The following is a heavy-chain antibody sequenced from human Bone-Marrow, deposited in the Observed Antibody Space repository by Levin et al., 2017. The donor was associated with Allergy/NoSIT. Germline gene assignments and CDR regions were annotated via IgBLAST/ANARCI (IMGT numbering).Heavy chain of an antibody. CDR3: ARDLGYSSGWYPIYYYYGMDG. J-gene: IGHJ6*02. CDR2: ISSSSSYI. CDR1: GFTFSSYS. D-gene: IGHD6-19*01. V-gene: IGHV3-21*01. Sequence: GESLKISCAASGFTFSSYSMNWVRQAPGKGLEWVSSISSSSSYIYYADSVKGRFTISRDNAKNSLYLQMNSLRAEDTAVYYCARDLGYSSGWYPIYYYYGMDGWGQGTTVTVSS.